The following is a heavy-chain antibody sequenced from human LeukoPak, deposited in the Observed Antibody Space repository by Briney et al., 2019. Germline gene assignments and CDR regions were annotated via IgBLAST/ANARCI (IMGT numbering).Heavy chain of an antibody. CDR1: GYTFTGYY. J-gene: IGHJ6*02. Sequence: ASVKVSCKASGYTFTGYYMHWVRQAPGQGLEWMGWINPNSGGTNYAQKFQGRVTMTRDTSISTAYMELSRLRSDDTAVYYCARGGKEPSRGYSYGTRGFWYYGMDVWGRGTTVTVSS. D-gene: IGHD5-18*01. V-gene: IGHV1-2*02. CDR3: ARGGKEPSRGYSYGTRGFWYYGMDV. CDR2: INPNSGGT.